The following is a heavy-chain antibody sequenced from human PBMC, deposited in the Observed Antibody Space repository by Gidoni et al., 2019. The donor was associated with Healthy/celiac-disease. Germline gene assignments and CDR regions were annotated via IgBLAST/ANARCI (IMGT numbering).Heavy chain of an antibody. CDR1: GGSFSGSY. V-gene: IGHV4-34*01. CDR3: ARDHRGPRGLPSPPA. J-gene: IGHJ5*02. D-gene: IGHD2-15*01. Sequence: QVQLQQSRAGLLKPSETLSLTCAVYGGSFSGSYWSWMRPPPGKWLEWIGEINHSGSTNYNPSLKSRVTISVVTSKNQFSLKLSSVTAADTAVYYCARDHRGPRGLPSPPAWGQGTLVTVSS. CDR2: INHSGST.